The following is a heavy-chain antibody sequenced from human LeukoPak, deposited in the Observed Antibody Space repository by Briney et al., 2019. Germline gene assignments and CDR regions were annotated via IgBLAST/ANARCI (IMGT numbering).Heavy chain of an antibody. V-gene: IGHV3-48*01. CDR2: ISSSSSTK. CDR1: GFTFSSYS. J-gene: IGHJ4*02. D-gene: IGHD3-22*01. Sequence: GGSLRLSCAASGFTFSSYSMNWVRQAPGKGLEWVSYISSSSSTKYYADSVKGRFTISRDNAKNSLYLQMNSLRAEDTAVYYCARTSRGLHYFDYWGQGTLVTVSS. CDR3: ARTSRGLHYFDY.